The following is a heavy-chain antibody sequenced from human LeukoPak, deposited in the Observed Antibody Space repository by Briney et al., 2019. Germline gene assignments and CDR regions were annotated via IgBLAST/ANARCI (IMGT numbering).Heavy chain of an antibody. J-gene: IGHJ4*02. CDR2: INSNGDTT. CDR3: AREERGLAIDY. Sequence: RGALRHSSAASGYTFRNHAMHWGRQAPGKGLEYVSAINSNGDTTYYGNSVKGRVTISRDNYKSTLYLQMGSLRPADTAVYYCAREERGLAIDYWGQGALVTVSS. V-gene: IGHV3-64*01. CDR1: GYTFRNHA. D-gene: IGHD3/OR15-3a*01.